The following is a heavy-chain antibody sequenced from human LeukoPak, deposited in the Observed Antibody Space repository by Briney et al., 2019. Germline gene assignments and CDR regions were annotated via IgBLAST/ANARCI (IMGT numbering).Heavy chain of an antibody. CDR2: IYYSGST. D-gene: IGHD7-27*01. CDR1: GGSFSGYY. V-gene: IGHV4-34*01. CDR3: ARVELGHFDY. J-gene: IGHJ4*02. Sequence: SETLSLTCAVYGGSFSGYYWSWIRQPPGKGLEWIGSIYYSGSTCYNPSLKSRVTISVDTSKNQFSLKLSSVTAADTAVYYCARVELGHFDYWGQGTLVTVSS.